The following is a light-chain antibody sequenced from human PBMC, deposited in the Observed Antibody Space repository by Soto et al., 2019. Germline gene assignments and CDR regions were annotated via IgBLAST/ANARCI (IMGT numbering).Light chain of an antibody. J-gene: IGLJ1*01. CDR1: SSDVGGYSY. Sequence: QSVLTQPASVSGSPGQSITISCTGSSSDVGGYSYVSWHQQHPGKAPKLIIYDVSSRPSGVSNRFSASKSGNTASLTISGLQAEDEADYYCTSYRSGSTYVFGTGTKLTVL. CDR2: DVS. CDR3: TSYRSGSTYV. V-gene: IGLV2-14*03.